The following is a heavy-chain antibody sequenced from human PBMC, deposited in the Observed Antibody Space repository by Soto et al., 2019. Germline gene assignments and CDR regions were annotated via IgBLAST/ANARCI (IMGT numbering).Heavy chain of an antibody. Sequence: QVQLVQSGAEVKKPGASVKVSCKASGYTFTSYGISWVRQAPGQGLEWMGWISAYNGNTNYAQKLQGRVTMTTDTSTSTAYMELRSLRSDDTAVYYCARVPGALKQQRTSAWSGTYNYWGQGTLVTVSS. D-gene: IGHD6-13*01. J-gene: IGHJ4*02. CDR2: ISAYNGNT. CDR3: ARVPGALKQQRTSAWSGTYNY. V-gene: IGHV1-18*01. CDR1: GYTFTSYG.